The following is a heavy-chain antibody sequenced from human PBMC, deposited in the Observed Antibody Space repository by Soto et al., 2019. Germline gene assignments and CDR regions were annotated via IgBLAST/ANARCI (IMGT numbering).Heavy chain of an antibody. Sequence: EVQLLESGGGLVQPGGSLRLSCAASGFTFSSYAMSWVRQAPGKGLEWVSAISGSGGSTYYADSVKGRFTISRDNSKNTLYLQMNSLRAEETAVYYCAKGQVVPAAHYYYYGMDVWGQGTTVTVSS. CDR2: ISGSGGST. V-gene: IGHV3-23*01. D-gene: IGHD2-2*01. CDR3: AKGQVVPAAHYYYYGMDV. J-gene: IGHJ6*02. CDR1: GFTFSSYA.